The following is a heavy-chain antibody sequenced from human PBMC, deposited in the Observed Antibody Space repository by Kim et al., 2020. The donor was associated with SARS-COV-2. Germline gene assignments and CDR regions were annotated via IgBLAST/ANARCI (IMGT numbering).Heavy chain of an antibody. Sequence: SETLSLTCAVYGGSFSGYYWSWIRQPPGKGLEWIGEINHSGSTNYNPSLKSRVTISVDTSKNQFSLKLSSVTAADTAVYYCARGYSGYSGYFSSYGMDVWGQGTTVTVSS. V-gene: IGHV4-34*01. CDR2: INHSGST. J-gene: IGHJ6*02. CDR3: ARGYSGYSGYFSSYGMDV. D-gene: IGHD5-12*01. CDR1: GGSFSGYY.